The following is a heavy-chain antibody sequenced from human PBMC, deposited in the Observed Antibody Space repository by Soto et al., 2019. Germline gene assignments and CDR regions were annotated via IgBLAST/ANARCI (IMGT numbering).Heavy chain of an antibody. J-gene: IGHJ6*02. CDR2: IYYSGST. Sequence: SETLSLTCTVSGGSISSSSYYWGWIRQPPGKGLEWIGSIYYSGSTYYNPSLKSRVTISVDTSKNQFSLKLSSVTAADTAVYYCARQALRYFDWLLPKSYYYYGMDVWGQGTTVTVSS. CDR1: GGSISSSSYY. V-gene: IGHV4-39*01. CDR3: ARQALRYFDWLLPKSYYYYGMDV. D-gene: IGHD3-9*01.